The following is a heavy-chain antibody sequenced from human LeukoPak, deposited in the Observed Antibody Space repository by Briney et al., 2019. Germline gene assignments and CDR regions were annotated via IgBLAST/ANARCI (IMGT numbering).Heavy chain of an antibody. CDR1: GYSFTGYY. D-gene: IGHD1-26*01. J-gene: IGHJ4*02. V-gene: IGHV1-2*02. Sequence: ASVKVSCKASGYSFTGYYLHWLRQAPGQGLEWMGWINPNSGGTNYAQKFQGRVTMTGDTSISTAYMELSGLRSDDTAVYYCARGVGATQSRYWGQGTLVTVSS. CDR2: INPNSGGT. CDR3: ARGVGATQSRY.